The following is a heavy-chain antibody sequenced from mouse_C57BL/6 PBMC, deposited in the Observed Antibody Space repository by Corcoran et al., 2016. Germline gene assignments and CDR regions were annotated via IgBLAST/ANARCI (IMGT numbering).Heavy chain of an antibody. CDR3: ARRSNYSWYAY. D-gene: IGHD2-5*01. CDR2: IYPGDGDT. J-gene: IGHJ3*01. Sequence: QVQLQQSGAELVKPGASVKISCKASGYAFSSHWMNWVKQGPGKGLEWIGQIYPGDGDTNYNGKFKGKATLTADKSSSTAYMQLSSLTSEDSAVYFCARRSNYSWYAYWGQGTLVTVSA. V-gene: IGHV1-80*01. CDR1: GYAFSSHW.